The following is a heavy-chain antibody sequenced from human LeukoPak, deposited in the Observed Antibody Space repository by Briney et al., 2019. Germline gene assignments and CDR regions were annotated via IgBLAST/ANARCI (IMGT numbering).Heavy chain of an antibody. Sequence: GGSLRLSCAASGFTVSSNYMSWVRQATGKGLEWVSVIYSGGSTYYADSVKGRFTISRDNSKNTLYLQMNSLRAEDTAVYYCARTRDGYNFGYFDYWGQGTLVTVSS. CDR2: IYSGGST. J-gene: IGHJ4*02. V-gene: IGHV3-53*01. D-gene: IGHD5-24*01. CDR3: ARTRDGYNFGYFDY. CDR1: GFTVSSNY.